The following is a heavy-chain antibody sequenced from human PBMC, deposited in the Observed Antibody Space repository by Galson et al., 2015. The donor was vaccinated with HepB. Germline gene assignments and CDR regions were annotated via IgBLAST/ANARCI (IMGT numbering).Heavy chain of an antibody. J-gene: IGHJ4*02. CDR3: ARDPPRMGYFDY. CDR1: GYTFTGYY. CDR2: ISGNNGYT. Sequence: SVKVSCKASGYTFTGYYMHWVRQVPGQGLEWMGWISGNNGYTNFAQTFKGRVTLTTDTSTSTVNMELRSLRSDDTAVYYCARDPPRMGYFDYWGQGTLVTVSS. D-gene: IGHD2-8*01. V-gene: IGHV1-18*04.